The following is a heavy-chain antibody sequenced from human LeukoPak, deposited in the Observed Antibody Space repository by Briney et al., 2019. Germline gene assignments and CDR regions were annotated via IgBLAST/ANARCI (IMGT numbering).Heavy chain of an antibody. J-gene: IGHJ3*02. Sequence: GGSLRLSCAPSGFTFSSYWMSWVRQAPGKGLEWVANIKKDGSEKYYVDSVKGRFTISRDNAKNSLYLQMNSLRAEDTAVYYCARMDTARLHAFDIWGQGTMVTVSS. CDR3: ARMDTARLHAFDI. CDR1: GFTFSSYW. V-gene: IGHV3-7*01. D-gene: IGHD5-18*01. CDR2: IKKDGSEK.